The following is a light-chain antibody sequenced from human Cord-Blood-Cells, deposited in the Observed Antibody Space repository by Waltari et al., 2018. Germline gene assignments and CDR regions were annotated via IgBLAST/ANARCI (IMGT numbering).Light chain of an antibody. CDR3: SSYTSSSTLVV. Sequence: QSALTQPASVSGSPGQSITISCTGTSSDVGGYNYVPWYQQHPGKAPKLLICEVSTRATGVSKRFSGSKSCNTASLTSSGLQADDEADYYCSSYTSSSTLVVFGGGTKLTVL. J-gene: IGLJ2*01. CDR1: SSDVGGYNY. CDR2: EVS. V-gene: IGLV2-14*01.